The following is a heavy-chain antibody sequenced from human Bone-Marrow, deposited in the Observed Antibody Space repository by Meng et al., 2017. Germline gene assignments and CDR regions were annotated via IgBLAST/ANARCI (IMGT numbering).Heavy chain of an antibody. V-gene: IGHV4-59*01. Sequence: HVQLQESGPGLVKPSETLSLTFTVSGGSISSYYWSWIRQPPGKGLEWIGYIYYSGSTNYNPSLKSRVTISVDTSKNQFSLKLSSVTAADTAVYYCARFGGHYYDSSGYYKHYWGQGTLVTVSS. J-gene: IGHJ4*02. CDR2: IYYSGST. CDR1: GGSISSYY. CDR3: ARFGGHYYDSSGYYKHY. D-gene: IGHD3-22*01.